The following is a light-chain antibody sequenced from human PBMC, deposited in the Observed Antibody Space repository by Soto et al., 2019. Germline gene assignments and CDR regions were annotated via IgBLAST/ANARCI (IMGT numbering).Light chain of an antibody. J-gene: IGKJ4*01. V-gene: IGKV1-13*02. CDR3: QQFNSYPLT. CDR2: DAS. CDR1: QGISSA. Sequence: AIPLTQSPSSLSASVGDRVTITCRASQGISSALAWYQQKPGKAPKLLIYDASSLESGVPSRFSGSGSGTDFILSITSLQPEDFATYYCQQFNSYPLTFGGGTKVGIK.